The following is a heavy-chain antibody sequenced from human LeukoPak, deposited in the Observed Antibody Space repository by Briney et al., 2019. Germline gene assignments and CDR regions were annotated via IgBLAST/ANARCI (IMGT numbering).Heavy chain of an antibody. Sequence: SQTLSLTCTVSGGSISSGDYYWTWIRQPPGKGLEWIGYIYYSGSTYYNPSPKSRVTISVDTSKNKFSLKLRSVTAADTAVYYCARATLHEIIMVAAATGWFDPWGQGTLVTVSS. CDR3: ARATLHEIIMVAAATGWFDP. V-gene: IGHV4-30-4*01. D-gene: IGHD2-15*01. CDR2: IYYSGST. J-gene: IGHJ5*02. CDR1: GGSISSGDYY.